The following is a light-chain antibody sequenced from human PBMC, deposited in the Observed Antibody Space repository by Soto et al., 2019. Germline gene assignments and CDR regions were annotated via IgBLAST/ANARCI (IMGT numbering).Light chain of an antibody. J-gene: IGKJ5*01. CDR2: GAS. CDR3: QQYNNWPFIT. V-gene: IGKV3-15*01. Sequence: EIVMTQSPATLSVSPGERATLSCRASQSVRGNLAWYQQRPGQSPRLLIYGASSRATGIPARFSGSGSGTEFTLSISSLQSEDFAVYYCQQYNNWPFITFGQGTRL. CDR1: QSVRGN.